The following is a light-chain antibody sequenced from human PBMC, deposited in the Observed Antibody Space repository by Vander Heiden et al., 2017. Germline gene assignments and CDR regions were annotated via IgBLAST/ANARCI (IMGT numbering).Light chain of an antibody. CDR1: NIGSKS. V-gene: IGLV3-21*02. CDR3: QVWDSSSDHVV. Sequence: SYVLTQPPSVSVAPGQTARITCGGNNIGSKSVHWYQQKPGQAPGLVVYYDSDRPSGIPERFSGSNSGNTATLTISRVEAGDEADYYCQVWDSSSDHVVFGGGTKLTVL. CDR2: YDS. J-gene: IGLJ2*01.